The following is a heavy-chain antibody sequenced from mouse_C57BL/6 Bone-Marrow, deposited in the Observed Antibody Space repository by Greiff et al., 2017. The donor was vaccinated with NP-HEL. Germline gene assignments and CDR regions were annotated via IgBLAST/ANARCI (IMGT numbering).Heavy chain of an antibody. J-gene: IGHJ4*01. CDR1: GYTFTSYT. CDR3: ARRITTVVATGAMDY. Sequence: VKLVESGAELARPGASVKMSCKASGYTFTSYTMHWVKQRPGQGLEWIGYINPSSGYTKYNQKFKDKATLTADKSSSTAYMQLSSLTSEDSAVYYCARRITTVVATGAMDYWGQGTSVTVSS. D-gene: IGHD1-1*01. CDR2: INPSSGYT. V-gene: IGHV1-4*01.